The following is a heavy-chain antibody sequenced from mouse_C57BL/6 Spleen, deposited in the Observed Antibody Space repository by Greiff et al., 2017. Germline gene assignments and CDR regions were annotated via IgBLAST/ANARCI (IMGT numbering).Heavy chain of an antibody. CDR2: IDPSDSYT. CDR3: ARRGDGYCFDY. J-gene: IGHJ2*01. V-gene: IGHV1-69*01. D-gene: IGHD2-3*01. CDR1: GYTFTSYW. Sequence: QVQLQQPGAELVMPGASVKLSCKASGYTFTSYWMHWVKQRPGQGLEWIGEIDPSDSYTNYNQKFKGKSTLTVDKSSSTAYMQLSSLTSEDSAVYYGARRGDGYCFDYWGQGTTLTVSS.